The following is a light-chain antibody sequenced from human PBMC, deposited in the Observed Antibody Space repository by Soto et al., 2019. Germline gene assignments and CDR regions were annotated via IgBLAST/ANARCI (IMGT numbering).Light chain of an antibody. V-gene: IGLV2-14*01. Sequence: QSVLTQPASVSGSPGQSITISCTGTTSDVGGYNYVSWYQQHPGKAPKLMIYDVSNRPSGVSNRFSGSKSGNTASLTISGLQAEDEADYYCSSYTSSSTSPSCVFGTGTKVTVL. CDR3: SSYTSSSTSPSCV. CDR2: DVS. CDR1: TSDVGGYNY. J-gene: IGLJ1*01.